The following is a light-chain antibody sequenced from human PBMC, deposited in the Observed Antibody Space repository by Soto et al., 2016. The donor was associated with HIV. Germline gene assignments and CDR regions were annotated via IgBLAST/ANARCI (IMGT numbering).Light chain of an antibody. CDR3: LQYNTYPWT. Sequence: DIQMTQSPSSLSASVGDRVTITCRAGQGIGDDLGWYQQKPGKAPQRLIFRTSSLPSGVPSRFSDSGSGTEFTLTISSLQAGDFATYYCLQYNTYPWTFGQGTKVELK. CDR2: RTS. CDR1: QGIGDD. V-gene: IGKV1-17*01. J-gene: IGKJ1*01.